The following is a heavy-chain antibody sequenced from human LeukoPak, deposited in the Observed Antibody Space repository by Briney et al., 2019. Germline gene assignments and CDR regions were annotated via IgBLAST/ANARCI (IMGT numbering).Heavy chain of an antibody. D-gene: IGHD3-22*01. CDR2: VRVNGRST. V-gene: IGHV3-23*01. CDR1: GFTFSTYD. CDR3: AKVHLTYYYDSSGYGFQDY. Sequence: GGSLRLSCTASGFTFSTYDMSWVRQAPGKGLEWVSTVRVNGRSTFYADSVKGRFTISRDNSKNTLYLQMSSLRAEDTALYYCAKVHLTYYYDSSGYGFQDYWGQGTLVTVSS. J-gene: IGHJ4*02.